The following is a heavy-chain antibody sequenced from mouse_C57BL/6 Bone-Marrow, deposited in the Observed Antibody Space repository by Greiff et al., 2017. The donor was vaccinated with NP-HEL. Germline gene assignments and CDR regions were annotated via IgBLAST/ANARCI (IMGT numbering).Heavy chain of an antibody. V-gene: IGHV1-55*01. Sequence: QVHVKQPGAELVKPGASVKMSCKASGYTFTSYWITWVKQRPGQGLEWIGDIYPGSGSTNYNEKFKSKATLTVDTSSSTAYMQLSSLTSEDSAVDYCASDYGSSYDYWGQGTTLTGSS. D-gene: IGHD1-1*01. J-gene: IGHJ2*01. CDR2: IYPGSGST. CDR1: GYTFTSYW. CDR3: ASDYGSSYDY.